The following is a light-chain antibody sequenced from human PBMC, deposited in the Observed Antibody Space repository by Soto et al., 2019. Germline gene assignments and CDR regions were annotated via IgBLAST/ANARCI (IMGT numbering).Light chain of an antibody. CDR2: DVS. CDR3: SSYTSSSTLVV. CDR1: SSDVGGYNY. V-gene: IGLV2-14*01. J-gene: IGLJ2*01. Sequence: SVLTQPASVSGSPGQSITISCTGTSSDVGGYNYVSWYQQHPGKVPKLMIYDVSNRPSGVSNRFSGSMSGNTASLTISGLQAEDEADYYCSSYTSSSTLVVFGGGTKLTVL.